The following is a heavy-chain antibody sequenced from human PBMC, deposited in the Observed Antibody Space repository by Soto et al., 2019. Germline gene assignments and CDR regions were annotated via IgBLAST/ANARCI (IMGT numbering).Heavy chain of an antibody. Sequence: QITLKESGPTLVKPTQTLTVTCTFSGFSLSTSGAGVGWIRQSPGKAPEWLALISWKDEKRYNPGLKSELTITKDTSEYQVVLTMTDLDPVDTATYFCAHRYGGNYYRWYFDSWGQGTLVTVSS. CDR3: AHRYGGNYYRWYFDS. CDR2: ISWKDEK. V-gene: IGHV2-5*01. CDR1: GFSLSTSGAG. J-gene: IGHJ4*02. D-gene: IGHD1-26*01.